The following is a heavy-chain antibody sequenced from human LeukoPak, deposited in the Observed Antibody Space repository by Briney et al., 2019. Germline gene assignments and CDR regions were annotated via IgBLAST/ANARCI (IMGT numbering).Heavy chain of an antibody. CDR1: GASISSYY. D-gene: IGHD4-17*01. Sequence: PAETLSLPCTPSGASISSYYWGWTRQPPGKGLGWIERIFGSVSTNYNPSLRSPVTISVDTSKNQFSLKLCSVTAADTAACYSARVYGVSPYYGYMDVWGKGNTVTIS. CDR3: ARVYGVSPYYGYMDV. V-gene: IGHV4-4*07. J-gene: IGHJ6*03. CDR2: IFGSVST.